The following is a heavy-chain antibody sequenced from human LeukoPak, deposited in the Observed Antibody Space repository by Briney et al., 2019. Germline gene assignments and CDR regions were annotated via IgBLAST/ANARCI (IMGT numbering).Heavy chain of an antibody. J-gene: IGHJ4*02. CDR3: ARRGITMREFDY. CDR2: INHSGST. Sequence: SETLSLTCAVYGGSFSGYYWSWIRQPPGKGLEWIGEINHSGSTNYNPSLKSRVTISVDTSKNQFSLKLSSVTAADTAVYYCARRGITMREFDYWGQGTLVTVSS. V-gene: IGHV4-34*01. D-gene: IGHD3-22*01. CDR1: GGSFSGYY.